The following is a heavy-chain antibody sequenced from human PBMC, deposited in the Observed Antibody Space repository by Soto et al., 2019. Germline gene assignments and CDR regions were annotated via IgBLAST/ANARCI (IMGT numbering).Heavy chain of an antibody. J-gene: IGHJ4*02. Sequence: ASVKVSCKASGYTFTSYGISWVRQAPGQGLEWMGWISAYNGNTNYAQKLQGRVTMTTDTSTSTAYMELRSLRSDDTAVYYCAREGIYDILTGYYTALPVDYWGQGTLVTVSS. CDR3: AREGIYDILTGYYTALPVDY. CDR1: GYTFTSYG. V-gene: IGHV1-18*01. CDR2: ISAYNGNT. D-gene: IGHD3-9*01.